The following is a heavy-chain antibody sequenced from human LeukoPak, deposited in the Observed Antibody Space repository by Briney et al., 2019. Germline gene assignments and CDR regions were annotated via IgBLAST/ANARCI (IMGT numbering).Heavy chain of an antibody. CDR2: IYYSGST. V-gene: IGHV4-39*01. D-gene: IGHD3-9*01. CDR1: GGSISSSSYY. J-gene: IGHJ4*02. CDR3: PRQLRYFDGSQFAY. Sequence: PSETLSLTCTVSGGSISSSSYYWGWIRQPPGKGLEWIGSIYYSGSTYYNPSLKSRVTISVDTSKNQFSLKLSSVTAADTAVYNCPRQLRYFDGSQFAYWGQVILVTV.